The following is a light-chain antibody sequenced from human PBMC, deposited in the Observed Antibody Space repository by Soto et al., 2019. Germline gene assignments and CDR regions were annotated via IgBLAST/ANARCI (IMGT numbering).Light chain of an antibody. J-gene: IGKJ1*01. Sequence: DIQMTQSPSSLSASIGDRVTITCRASQSIRKSLSWYQQKAETAPKLLIFGASSSQSGVPSWFSASGSGTEFTLTINSLQPEDFATYPCQKSYSTPRTLGQGTTVDIK. CDR3: QKSYSTPRT. CDR1: QSIRKS. V-gene: IGKV1-39*01. CDR2: GAS.